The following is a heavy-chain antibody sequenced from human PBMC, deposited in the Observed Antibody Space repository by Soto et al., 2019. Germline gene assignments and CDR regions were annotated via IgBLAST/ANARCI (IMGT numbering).Heavy chain of an antibody. CDR1: GFTFSMYW. Sequence: EVQLVESGGGSVQPGESLRLSCVASGFTFSMYWMSWVRQGPGKGLEWVARIKQDEGEKYYVDSVKGRCTVSRDNAKNSLYLQLHSLTADDAAIYYCVRDQLILPADDFYYGVDVWGRGTTVTVSS. J-gene: IGHJ6*02. CDR3: VRDQLILPADDFYYGVDV. V-gene: IGHV3-7*03. CDR2: IKQDEGEK.